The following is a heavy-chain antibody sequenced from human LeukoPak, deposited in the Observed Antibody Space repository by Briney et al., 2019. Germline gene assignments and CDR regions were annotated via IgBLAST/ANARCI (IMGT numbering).Heavy chain of an antibody. CDR2: ISGSGGNT. CDR1: GFTFSSYA. J-gene: IGHJ3*02. CDR3: AREIHFDSSGQRTLHAFDI. D-gene: IGHD3-22*01. V-gene: IGHV3-23*01. Sequence: GGSLRLSCAASGFTFSSYAMSWVRQAPGKGLEWVSAISGSGGNTYFADSVKGRFTISRDNSKNTLYLQMNSLRAEDTAVYYCAREIHFDSSGQRTLHAFDIWGQGTMVTVSS.